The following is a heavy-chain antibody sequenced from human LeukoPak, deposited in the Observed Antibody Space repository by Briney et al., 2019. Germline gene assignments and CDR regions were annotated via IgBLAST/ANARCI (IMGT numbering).Heavy chain of an antibody. CDR2: ITGSGVST. Sequence: GGSLRLSCAASGFTFNDYDMHWVRQAPGKGLEWVSVITGSGVSTSYADSVKGRFTISRDSAKHSLFLQMNSLRAEDTAVYYCARPTSSGSINSWGQGTLVTVSS. CDR1: GFTFNDYD. J-gene: IGHJ4*02. D-gene: IGHD6-19*01. CDR3: ARPTSSGSINS. V-gene: IGHV3-48*01.